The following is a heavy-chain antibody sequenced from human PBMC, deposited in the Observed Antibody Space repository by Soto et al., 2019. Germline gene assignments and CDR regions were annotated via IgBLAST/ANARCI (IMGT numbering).Heavy chain of an antibody. J-gene: IGHJ4*02. V-gene: IGHV1-46*03. CDR2: INPSGGST. CDR3: AKSGYDWVYFDY. D-gene: IGHD5-12*01. CDR1: GYTFTSYY. Sequence: ASVKVSCKASGYTFTSYYMHWVRQAPGQGLEWMGIINPSGGSTSYAQKFQGRVTMTRDTSTSTVYMELSSLRSEDTAVYYCAKSGYDWVYFDYWGQGTLVTVSS.